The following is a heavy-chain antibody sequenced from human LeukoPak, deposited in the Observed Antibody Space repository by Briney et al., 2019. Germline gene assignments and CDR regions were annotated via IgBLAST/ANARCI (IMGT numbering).Heavy chain of an antibody. CDR1: GFTFSSYA. Sequence: GGSLRLSCAASGFTFSSYAMSWVRQAPGKGLEWVSGISGFGDSTYYADSVKGRFTISRDNSKNTLYLQMNSLGAEDTAVYYCAGTEARGYFTGVDLYWGQGTLVTVSS. CDR3: AGTEARGYFTGVDLY. D-gene: IGHD2-8*02. CDR2: ISGFGDST. V-gene: IGHV3-23*01. J-gene: IGHJ4*02.